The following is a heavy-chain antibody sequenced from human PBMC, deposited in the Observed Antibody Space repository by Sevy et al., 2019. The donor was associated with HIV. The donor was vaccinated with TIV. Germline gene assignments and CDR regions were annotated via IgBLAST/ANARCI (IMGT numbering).Heavy chain of an antibody. CDR3: ARRSNLGAYYYYYGLDV. J-gene: IGHJ6*02. CDR2: INHSGST. V-gene: IGHV4-34*01. D-gene: IGHD3-16*01. CDR1: GGSFSGYY. Sequence: SETLSLTCTVYGGSFSGYYWTWIRQSPGKGLEWIGEINHSGSTDYNPSLKSRVTMSVDTSKNQFSLQLSSVTAADTAVYYCARRSNLGAYYYYYGLDVWGQGTMVTVSS.